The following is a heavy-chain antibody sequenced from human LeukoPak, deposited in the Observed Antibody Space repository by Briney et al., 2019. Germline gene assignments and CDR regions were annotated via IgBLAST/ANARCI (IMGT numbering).Heavy chain of an antibody. Sequence: SETLSLTCTVSGYSISSGYYWGWIRQPPGKGLEWVGSFYHSGSTYYNPSLKSRVTISVDTSKNQFSLKLSSVTAADTAVYYCARARTFYYGSGAKRLDYWGQGTLVTVSS. CDR3: ARARTFYYGSGAKRLDY. J-gene: IGHJ4*02. V-gene: IGHV4-38-2*02. D-gene: IGHD3-10*01. CDR1: GYSISSGYY. CDR2: FYHSGST.